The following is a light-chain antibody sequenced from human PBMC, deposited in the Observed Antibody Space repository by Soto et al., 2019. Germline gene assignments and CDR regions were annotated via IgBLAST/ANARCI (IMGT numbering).Light chain of an antibody. CDR1: SSNIGSNF. J-gene: IGLJ3*02. CDR3: AAWDDSVSGPV. V-gene: IGLV1-47*01. CDR2: RNY. Sequence: QAVVTQPPSASGPPGQRVTISCSGSSSNIGSNFAYWYQQLPGTAPKLLIYRNYQRPSGVPDRFSGSKSGTSASLAISGLRSEDEADYYCAAWDDSVSGPVFGGGTKLTVL.